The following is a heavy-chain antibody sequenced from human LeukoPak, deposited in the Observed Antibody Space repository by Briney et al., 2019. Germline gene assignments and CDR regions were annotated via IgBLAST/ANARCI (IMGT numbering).Heavy chain of an antibody. Sequence: SETLSLTCAVYGGSFSGYYWSWIRQPPGKGLEWIGEINHSGSTNYNPSLKSRVTISVDTSKNQFSLKLSSVTAADTAVYYCARGAPYYDFGSRYYYYYMDVWGKGTTVTDSS. V-gene: IGHV4-34*01. D-gene: IGHD3-3*01. J-gene: IGHJ6*03. CDR1: GGSFSGYY. CDR3: ARGAPYYDFGSRYYYYYMDV. CDR2: INHSGST.